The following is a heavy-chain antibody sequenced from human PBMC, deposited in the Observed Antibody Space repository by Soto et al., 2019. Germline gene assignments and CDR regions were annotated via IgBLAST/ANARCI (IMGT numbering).Heavy chain of an antibody. CDR1: GGSFSGYY. D-gene: IGHD3-22*01. J-gene: IGHJ4*02. Sequence: SETLSLTCAVYGGSFSGYYWSWIRQPPGKGLEWIGEINHSGSTNYNPSLKSRVTISVDTSKNQFSLKLSSVTAADTAVYYCARASYDSSGYFTDYWGQGTLVTVSS. CDR2: INHSGST. CDR3: ARASYDSSGYFTDY. V-gene: IGHV4-34*01.